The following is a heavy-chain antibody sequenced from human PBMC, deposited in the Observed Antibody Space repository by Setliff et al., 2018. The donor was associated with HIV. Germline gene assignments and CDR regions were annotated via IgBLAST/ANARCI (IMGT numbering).Heavy chain of an antibody. CDR2: LYFSGGT. V-gene: IGHV4-59*11. CDR3: ARPVSKNLYGMDV. Sequence: SETLSLTCTVSGDSISNHYWSWLRQPPGKGLEWIGTLYFSGGTSYNSSLKSRVTIPGDTSNNQFSLNLTSVTTADTAVYYCARPVSKNLYGMDVWGLGTTVTVSS. J-gene: IGHJ6*02. CDR1: GDSISNHY.